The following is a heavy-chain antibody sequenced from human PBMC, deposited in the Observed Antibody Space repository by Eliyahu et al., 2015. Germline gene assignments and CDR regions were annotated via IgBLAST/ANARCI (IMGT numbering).Heavy chain of an antibody. Sequence: EVQLVESGGGLVQPGGSLRLSCAASGFTFSTYWMPWVRQVPGKGLVWVSYIXGDGTSTTYADSVKGRFTISRDNAKNTLYLQMNSLRAEDTAVYYCGRDTLGYWGQGTLVTVSS. J-gene: IGHJ4*02. V-gene: IGHV3-74*01. CDR2: IXGDGTST. CDR1: GFTFSTYW. CDR3: GRDTLGY.